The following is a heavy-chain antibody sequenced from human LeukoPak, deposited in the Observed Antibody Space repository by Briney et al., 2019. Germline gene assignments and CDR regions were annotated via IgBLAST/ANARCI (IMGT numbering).Heavy chain of an antibody. CDR3: AKAPRIIYDSGSGYYYRY. V-gene: IGHV3-23*01. CDR1: GFTFSSYA. Sequence: GGSLRLSCAASGFTFSSYAMSWVRQAPGKGLEWVSAISGSGGSTYYADSVKGRFTISRDNSKNTLYLQMNSLRAEDTAVYYCAKAPRIIYDSGSGYYYRYWGQGTLVTVSS. J-gene: IGHJ4*02. CDR2: ISGSGGST. D-gene: IGHD3-22*01.